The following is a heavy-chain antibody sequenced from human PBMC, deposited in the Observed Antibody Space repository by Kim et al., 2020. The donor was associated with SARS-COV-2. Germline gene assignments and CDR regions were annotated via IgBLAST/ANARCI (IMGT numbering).Heavy chain of an antibody. CDR1: GFGFSEYS. CDR2: ISPSSGNI. V-gene: IGHV3-21*01. CDR3: VNGFSSSGAGD. J-gene: IGHJ4*02. D-gene: IGHD1-26*01. Sequence: GVSLRLSCAASGFGFSEYSMSWVRQAPGKGLEWISYISPSSGNIFYAESVKGRFTISRDDAKNTLYLQMRSLRAEDTAVYYCVNGFSSSGAGDWGQGTLVTVSS.